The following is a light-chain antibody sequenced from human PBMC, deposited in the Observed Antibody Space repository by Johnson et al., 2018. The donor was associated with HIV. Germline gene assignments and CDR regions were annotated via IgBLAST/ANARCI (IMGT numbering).Light chain of an antibody. CDR2: EHN. CDR3: GTWDNSLSTGAV. J-gene: IGLJ1*01. V-gene: IGLV1-51*02. CDR1: SSNIGNNY. Sequence: QSVLTQPPSVSAAPGQKVTISCSGSSSNIGNNYVSWYQQLPGTAPKLLIYEHNKRPSGIPDRFSGSQSGTSATLGIAGLPTGDEADYYCGTWDNSLSTGAVFGTGTKVTVL.